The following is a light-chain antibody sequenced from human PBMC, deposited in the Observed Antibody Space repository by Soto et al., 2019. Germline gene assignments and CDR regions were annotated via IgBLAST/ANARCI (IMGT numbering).Light chain of an antibody. CDR2: GAS. J-gene: IGKJ5*01. V-gene: IGKV3-20*01. Sequence: ESVLPQTPSILSLARGESSVLSCRSSQSVSNDFLAWYQQKPGQAPRLLIYGASTRATDVPDRFSGSGSGADFTLTISRLEPEDFAVYYCHQHGRSPITFGHGTRLEI. CDR1: QSVSNDF. CDR3: HQHGRSPIT.